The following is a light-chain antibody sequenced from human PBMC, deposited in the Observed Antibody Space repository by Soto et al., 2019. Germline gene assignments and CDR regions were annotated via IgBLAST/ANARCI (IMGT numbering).Light chain of an antibody. CDR2: GPS. J-gene: IGKJ1*01. CDR1: QSVSYN. Sequence: EIGITQSPTTLSLSPGERVTLSCRASQSVSYNLAWYQQKPGQAPRLLIYGPSTRATGIPARFSGSGSGTEFTLTISSLQSEDFALYYCQQYNNWPRTFGQGTKVDI. CDR3: QQYNNWPRT. V-gene: IGKV3-15*01.